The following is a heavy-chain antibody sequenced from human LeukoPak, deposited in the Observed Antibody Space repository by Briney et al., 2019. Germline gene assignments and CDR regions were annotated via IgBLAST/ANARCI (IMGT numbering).Heavy chain of an antibody. CDR2: ISSSSSYI. D-gene: IGHD1-26*01. V-gene: IGHV3-21*01. J-gene: IGHJ3*02. CDR3: ATALGATNAFDI. CDR1: GFAFSSYS. Sequence: PGGPLRLFCAPSGFAFSSYSMNWVRKAPGKGLECVSSISSSSSYIYYADSEKGRFTISRDNAKNSLYLQMNSLRAEDTAVYYCATALGATNAFDIWGQGTMVTVSS.